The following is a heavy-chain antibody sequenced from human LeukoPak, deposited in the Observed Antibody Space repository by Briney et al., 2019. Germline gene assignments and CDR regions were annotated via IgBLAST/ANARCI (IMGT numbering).Heavy chain of an antibody. CDR3: ATMKRGSIFGYFDF. CDR1: GGSISSHY. CDR2: LFDSVNT. V-gene: IGHV4-59*11. J-gene: IGHJ4*02. Sequence: PSETLSLTCTVSGGSISSHYWSWIRQPPGKGLEWIVYLFDSVNTKDNPSLQSRLTLSADTSKNQFSLRLSSVTAADTVVYYCATMKRGSIFGYFDFWGQGIKVTVSS. D-gene: IGHD5-18*01.